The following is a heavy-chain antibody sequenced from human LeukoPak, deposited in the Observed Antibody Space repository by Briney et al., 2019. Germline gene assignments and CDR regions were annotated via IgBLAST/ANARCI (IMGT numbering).Heavy chain of an antibody. CDR1: GYTFTGYY. CDR2: INPNSGGT. CDR3: ARVRFGAPADP. Sequence: ASVKVSCKASGYTFTGYYVHWVRRAPGQGLEWMGWINPNSGGTNYAQKFQGGVTMTRDTSISTAYMELSRLRSDDTAVYYCARVRFGAPADPWGQGTLVTVSS. V-gene: IGHV1-2*02. J-gene: IGHJ5*02. D-gene: IGHD3-10*01.